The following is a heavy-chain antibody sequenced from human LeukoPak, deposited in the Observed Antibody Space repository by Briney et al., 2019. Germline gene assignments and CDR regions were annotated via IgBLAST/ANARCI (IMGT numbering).Heavy chain of an antibody. CDR2: TSPSGGTI. CDR3: AREKKTEWTTGAFDM. CDR1: GFTFSDYY. V-gene: IGHV3-11*01. D-gene: IGHD3-3*01. J-gene: IGHJ3*02. Sequence: PGGSLRFSCAASGFTFSDYYMSWIRQAPETGLEWLSYTSPSGGTIYYTDSVEGRFTMSRDNAQNALYLEMNSLRAEDTAVYYCAREKKTEWTTGAFDMWGQGTMVTVSS.